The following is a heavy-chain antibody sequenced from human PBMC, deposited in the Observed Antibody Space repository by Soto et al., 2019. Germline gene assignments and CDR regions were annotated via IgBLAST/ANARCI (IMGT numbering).Heavy chain of an antibody. Sequence: QITLNESGPTVVRPTETLTLTCRFSGFSLTTSGVGVVWIRQSPGKAPEWLALIYWYDDKRYSASLKSRLTITKDTSKNQVGLTVSDLDPTDTATYYCAHRVLRTVFGLVTTTAIYFDFWGQGTPVAVSS. CDR1: GFSLTTSGVG. CDR3: AHRVLRTVFGLVTTTAIYFDF. V-gene: IGHV2-5*01. D-gene: IGHD3-3*01. CDR2: IYWYDDK. J-gene: IGHJ4*02.